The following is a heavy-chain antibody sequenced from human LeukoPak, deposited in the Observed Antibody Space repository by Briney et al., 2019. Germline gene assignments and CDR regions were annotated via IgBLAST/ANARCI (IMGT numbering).Heavy chain of an antibody. CDR3: AKVLVVVPAAGGYFDY. CDR1: GFTFSSYA. CDR2: ISGSGGST. V-gene: IGHV3-23*01. J-gene: IGHJ4*02. D-gene: IGHD2-2*01. Sequence: PGGSLRLSCAASGFTFSSYAMSWVRQAPGKGLEWVSAISGSGGSTYYADSVKGWFTISRDNSKNTLYLQMNSLRAEDTAVYYCAKVLVVVPAAGGYFDYWGQGTLVTVSS.